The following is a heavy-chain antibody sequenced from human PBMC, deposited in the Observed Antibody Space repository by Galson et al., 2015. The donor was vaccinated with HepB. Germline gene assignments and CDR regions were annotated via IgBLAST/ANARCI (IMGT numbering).Heavy chain of an antibody. V-gene: IGHV3-7*03. CDR1: GFTFSSYW. CDR2: IKQDGSEK. D-gene: IGHD6-19*01. Sequence: SLRLSCAASGFTFSSYWMSWVRQAPGKGLEWVANIKQDGSEKYYVDSVKGRFTISRDNAKNSLYLQMNSLRAEDTAVYYCARDNSPIAVALLDYWGQGTLVTVSS. CDR3: ARDNSPIAVALLDY. J-gene: IGHJ4*02.